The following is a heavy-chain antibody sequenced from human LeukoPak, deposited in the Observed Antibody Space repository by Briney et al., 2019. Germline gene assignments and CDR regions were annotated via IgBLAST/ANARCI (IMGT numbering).Heavy chain of an antibody. CDR1: GXSFTSYW. Sequence: GESLKISCEGSGXSFTSYWSSWVRQMPGKGLECMGRIDPSDSYTNYSPSFQGHVTISADKSISTAYLQWSSLKASDTAMYYCARHGPSYCSSTSCYYYYGMDVWGQGTTVTVSS. V-gene: IGHV5-10-1*01. D-gene: IGHD2-2*01. CDR3: ARHGPSYCSSTSCYYYYGMDV. CDR2: IDPSDSYT. J-gene: IGHJ6*02.